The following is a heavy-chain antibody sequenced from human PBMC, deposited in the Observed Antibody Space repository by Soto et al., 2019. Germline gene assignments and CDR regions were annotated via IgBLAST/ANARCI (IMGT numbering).Heavy chain of an antibody. CDR2: IIPIFGTA. Sequence: QVQLVQSGAEVKKPGSSVKVSCKASGGTFSSYAISWVRQAPGQGLEWMGGIIPIFGTANYAQKFQGRVTITADESTSTAYMELSSLRSEDTAVYYCARGAGYCSGGSCYGPRGVDYWGQGTLVTVSS. CDR3: ARGAGYCSGGSCYGPRGVDY. J-gene: IGHJ4*02. CDR1: GGTFSSYA. V-gene: IGHV1-69*01. D-gene: IGHD2-15*01.